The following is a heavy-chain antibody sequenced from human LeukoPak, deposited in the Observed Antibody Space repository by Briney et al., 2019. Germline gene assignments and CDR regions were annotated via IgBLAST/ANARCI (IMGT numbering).Heavy chain of an antibody. V-gene: IGHV1-46*01. Sequence: ASVKVSCKASGYTFTSYYMYWVRQAPGQGLEWMGIINPSGGSTSYAQKFQGRVTMTRDTSTSTVYMELSSLRSEDTAVYYCARGGAQWSDPYYFDYWGQGTLVTVSS. CDR2: INPSGGST. CDR1: GYTFTSYY. D-gene: IGHD2-8*01. J-gene: IGHJ4*02. CDR3: ARGGAQWSDPYYFDY.